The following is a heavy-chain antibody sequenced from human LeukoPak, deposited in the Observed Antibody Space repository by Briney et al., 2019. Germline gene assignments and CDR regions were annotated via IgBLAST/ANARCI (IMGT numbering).Heavy chain of an antibody. Sequence: SETLSLTCTVSGGSISSYYWSWIRQPPGKGLEWIGYIYYSGSTNYNPSLKSRVTISVDTSKNQFSLKLSSVTAADTAVYYCAREWDYYDSSGYGYYFDYWGQGTLVTVSS. CDR3: AREWDYYDSSGYGYYFDY. CDR1: GGSISSYY. CDR2: IYYSGST. J-gene: IGHJ4*02. V-gene: IGHV4-59*01. D-gene: IGHD3-22*01.